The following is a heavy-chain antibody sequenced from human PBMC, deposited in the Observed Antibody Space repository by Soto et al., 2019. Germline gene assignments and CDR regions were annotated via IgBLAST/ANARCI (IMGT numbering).Heavy chain of an antibody. J-gene: IGHJ6*02. CDR2: MYNTGST. CDR3: ARDLWGYCGTDCYPLDV. D-gene: IGHD2-21*02. CDR1: GGSISGYY. V-gene: IGHV4-59*01. Sequence: SETLSLTCTVSGGSISGYYWSWIRQPPGKGLEWIGYMYNTGSTVYNPSFKSRITISVDTSKNQFSLKLNSVTAADTAVYYCARDLWGYCGTDCYPLDVWGQGTTVTVSS.